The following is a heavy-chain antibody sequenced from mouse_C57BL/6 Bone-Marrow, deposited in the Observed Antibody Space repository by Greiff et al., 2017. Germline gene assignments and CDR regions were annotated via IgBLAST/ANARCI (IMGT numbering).Heavy chain of an antibody. J-gene: IGHJ3*01. CDR2: IYPRSGNT. CDR1: GYTFTSYG. Sequence: VQLQQSGAELARPGASVKLSCKASGYTFTSYGISWVKQRTGQGLEWIGEIYPRSGNTYYNEKFKGKATLTADKSSSTAYMELRILTSEDSAVYFCASCASFAYWGQGTLVTVSA. CDR3: ASCASFAY. V-gene: IGHV1-81*01.